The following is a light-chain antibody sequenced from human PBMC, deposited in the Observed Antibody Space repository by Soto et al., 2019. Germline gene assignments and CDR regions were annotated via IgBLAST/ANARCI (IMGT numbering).Light chain of an antibody. CDR3: QQVTGHPHI. V-gene: IGKV1-9*01. CDR1: QGISSN. Sequence: DIQLTQSPSFLSASVGDRVTITCRASQGISSNLAWYQQKPGKAPKLLIYAASTLQSGVPSRFSGSGFGTEFTLTISSLQPEDFTTNCCQQVTGHPHIFVQGTKLEIK. CDR2: AAS. J-gene: IGKJ2*01.